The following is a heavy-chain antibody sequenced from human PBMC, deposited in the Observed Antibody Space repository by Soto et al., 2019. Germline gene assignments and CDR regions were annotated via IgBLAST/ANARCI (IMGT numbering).Heavy chain of an antibody. CDR1: GFSLSINGVA. CDR2: IYWDDDQ. V-gene: IGHV2-5*02. Sequence: QITLKESGPTLVKPTQTLTLTCTFSGFSLSINGVAVGWIRQPPGQALEWLALIYWDDDQRYNPSLKNSLTITKDTSRNQVVLTMTNMDPVDTATYYCAHKRDVSRGFKYWGQGTLVTVSS. CDR3: AHKRDVSRGFKY. J-gene: IGHJ4*02. D-gene: IGHD3-10*01.